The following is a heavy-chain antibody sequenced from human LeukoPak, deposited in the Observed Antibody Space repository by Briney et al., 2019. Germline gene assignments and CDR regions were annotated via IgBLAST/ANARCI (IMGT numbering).Heavy chain of an antibody. D-gene: IGHD3/OR15-3a*01. CDR3: AKDWTVVTHY. V-gene: IGHV3-23*01. CDR2: ISGSGGST. CDR1: GFTFSSYG. J-gene: IGHJ4*02. Sequence: SGGSLRLSCAASGFTFSSYGLNWVRQAPGKGLEWVSAISGSGGSTYYADSVKGRFTISRDNSKNTLYLQMNSLRAEDTAVYYCAKDWTVVTHYWGQGTLVTVSS.